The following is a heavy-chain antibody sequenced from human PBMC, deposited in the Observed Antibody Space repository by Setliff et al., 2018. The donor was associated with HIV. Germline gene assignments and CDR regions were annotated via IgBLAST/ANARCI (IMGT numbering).Heavy chain of an antibody. V-gene: IGHV1-69*13. Sequence: RASVKVSCKASGGTFSSYAISWVRQAPGQGLEWMGGIIPIFGTANYAQKFQGRVTITADESTSTAYMELSSLRSEDTAVYYCARGASPYYYYDSSGYPSCFDYWGQGTLVTVSS. D-gene: IGHD3-22*01. CDR2: IIPIFGTA. CDR3: ARGASPYYYYDSSGYPSCFDY. CDR1: GGTFSSYA. J-gene: IGHJ4*02.